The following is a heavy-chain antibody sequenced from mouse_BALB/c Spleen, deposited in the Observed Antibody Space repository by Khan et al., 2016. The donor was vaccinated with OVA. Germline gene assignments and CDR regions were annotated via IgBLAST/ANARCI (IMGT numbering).Heavy chain of an antibody. CDR1: GFTFSSYS. J-gene: IGHJ3*01. Sequence: EVQRVESGGDLVKPGGSLKLSCAASGFTFSSYSMSWVRQTPDKRLEWVATISSGGDYTYYPDSVKGRFPISSDNARNTLYLQMSSLKSEDTAMYYWASHLTGSFAYWGQGTLVTVSA. V-gene: IGHV5-6*01. CDR2: ISSGGDYT. D-gene: IGHD4-1*01. CDR3: ASHLTGSFAY.